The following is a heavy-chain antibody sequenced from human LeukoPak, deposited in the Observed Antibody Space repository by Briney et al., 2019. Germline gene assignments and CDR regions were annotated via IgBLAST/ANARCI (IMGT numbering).Heavy chain of an antibody. J-gene: IGHJ6*03. CDR1: GYSISSGYY. CDR2: IYHSGST. D-gene: IGHD5-12*01. CDR3: AREAGGYGGNENYYYMDV. Sequence: SETLSPTCTVSGYSISSGYYWGWMWQPPGKGLEWIGSIYHSGSTHYNPSLKSRVTISVDTSKNQFSLKLSSVTAADTAVYYCAREAGGYGGNENYYYMDVWGKGTTVTVSS. V-gene: IGHV4-38-2*02.